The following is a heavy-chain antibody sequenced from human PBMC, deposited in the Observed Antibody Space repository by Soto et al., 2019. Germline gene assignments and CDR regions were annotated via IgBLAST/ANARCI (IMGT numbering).Heavy chain of an antibody. J-gene: IGHJ6*02. CDR3: ARGPSILVRGVYASGMDV. CDR1: GFTFNSYG. V-gene: IGHV3-23*01. D-gene: IGHD3-10*01. CDR2: VSAGGGDT. Sequence: GGSLRLSCAASGFTFNSYGMNWVRQAPGKGLEWVAGVSAGGGDTSYADSVKGRFTISRDNSKDTLYLQMNSLRAEDTAVYYCARGPSILVRGVYASGMDVWGQGTTVTVSS.